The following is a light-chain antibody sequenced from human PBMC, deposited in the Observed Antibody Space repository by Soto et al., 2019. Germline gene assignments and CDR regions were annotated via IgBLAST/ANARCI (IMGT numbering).Light chain of an antibody. V-gene: IGKV1-27*01. Sequence: DIQMTQTPPSLSASVGDKVAITCRASQGISKYLAWYQQKPGKVPKLLIYAASTLQPGVPSRFSGSGSGTDFTLTISSLQPEDVATYYCQRYDSAPLFTLGPGTTVDVK. CDR3: QRYDSAPLFT. J-gene: IGKJ3*01. CDR1: QGISKY. CDR2: AAS.